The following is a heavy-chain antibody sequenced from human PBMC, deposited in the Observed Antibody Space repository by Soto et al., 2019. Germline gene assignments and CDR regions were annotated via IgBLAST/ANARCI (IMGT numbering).Heavy chain of an antibody. J-gene: IGHJ4*02. CDR2: IYSGGST. V-gene: IGHV3-53*01. CDR3: ARDDLPNITGTTGFDY. D-gene: IGHD1-7*01. Sequence: GGSLRLSCAASGFTVSSNYMSWVRQAPGKGLEWVSVIYSGGSTYYADSVKGRFTISRDNSKNTLYLQMNSLRAEDTAVYYCARDDLPNITGTTGFDYWGQGTLVTVSS. CDR1: GFTVSSNY.